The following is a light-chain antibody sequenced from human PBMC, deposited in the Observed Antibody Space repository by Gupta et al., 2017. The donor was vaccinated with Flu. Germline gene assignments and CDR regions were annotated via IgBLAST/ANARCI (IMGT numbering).Light chain of an antibody. V-gene: IGKV1-39*01. CDR2: ASS. CDR3: QQSSCTPHT. CDR1: QSINNF. J-gene: IGKJ2*01. Sequence: DIQMTQSPSSLSASVADRVTISCRTSQSINNFLNWYQQIPGKAPRLLIYASSSLQSGVPSRLSGSGSGTDFTLTISSVQPEDSATYYCQQSSCTPHTFGQGTKLEIK.